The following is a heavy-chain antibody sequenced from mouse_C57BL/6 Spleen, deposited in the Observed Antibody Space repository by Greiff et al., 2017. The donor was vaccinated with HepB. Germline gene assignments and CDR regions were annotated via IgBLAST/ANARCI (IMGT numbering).Heavy chain of an antibody. Sequence: QVQLQQPGTELVKPGASVKLSCKASGYTFTSYWMHWVKQRPVLGLEWIGNINPSNGGTNYNEKFKSKATLTVDKSSSTAYMQLSSLTSEDSAVYYCAREGVYYGSSYPWFAYWGQGTLVTVSA. CDR1: GYTFTSYW. CDR2: INPSNGGT. J-gene: IGHJ3*01. CDR3: AREGVYYGSSYPWFAY. V-gene: IGHV1-53*01. D-gene: IGHD1-1*01.